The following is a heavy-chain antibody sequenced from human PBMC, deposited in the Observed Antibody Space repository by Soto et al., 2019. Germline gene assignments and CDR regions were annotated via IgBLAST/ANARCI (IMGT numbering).Heavy chain of an antibody. CDR3: AHPRGYGVFDAYDI. Sequence: GWSLRLSCAASGFTFSTYAMSWVRQAPGKGLEWVSALSASGGSTYYADSVKGRFTISRDNSMNALYLQMNTLRIEDTAVYYCAHPRGYGVFDAYDIWGQGTMVTVSS. J-gene: IGHJ3*02. D-gene: IGHD4-17*01. CDR2: LSASGGST. CDR1: GFTFSTYA. V-gene: IGHV3-23*01.